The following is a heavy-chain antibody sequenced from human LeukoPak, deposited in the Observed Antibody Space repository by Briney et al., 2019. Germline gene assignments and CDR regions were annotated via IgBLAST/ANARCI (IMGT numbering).Heavy chain of an antibody. D-gene: IGHD2-2*01. CDR1: GFTFSSYA. J-gene: IGHJ5*02. V-gene: IGHV3-23*01. Sequence: GGSLRLSCAAPGFTFSSYAMSWVRQAPGKGLEWVSAISGSGGSTYYADSVKGRFTISRDNSKNTLYLQMNSLRAEDTAVYYCAKMDGVGYCSSTRCYRVPRWFDPWGQGTLVTVSS. CDR2: ISGSGGST. CDR3: AKMDGVGYCSSTRCYRVPRWFDP.